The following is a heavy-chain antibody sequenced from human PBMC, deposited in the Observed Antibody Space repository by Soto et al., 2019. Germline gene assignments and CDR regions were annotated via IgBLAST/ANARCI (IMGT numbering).Heavy chain of an antibody. J-gene: IGHJ4*02. CDR2: IYYSGST. V-gene: IGHV4-61*01. D-gene: IGHD2-15*01. Sequence: KPSETLSLTCTVSGGSVSSGSYYWSWIRQPPGKGLEWIGYIYYSGSTNYNPSLKSRVTISVDTSKNQFSLKLSSVTAADTAVYYCARGIGYCSGGSCSFDYWGQGTLVTVSS. CDR1: GGSVSSGSYY. CDR3: ARGIGYCSGGSCSFDY.